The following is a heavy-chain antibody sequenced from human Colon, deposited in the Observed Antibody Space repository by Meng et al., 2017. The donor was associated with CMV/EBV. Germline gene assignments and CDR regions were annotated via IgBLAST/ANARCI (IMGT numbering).Heavy chain of an antibody. CDR2: VRYTGRT. J-gene: IGHJ5*02. V-gene: IGHV4-39*01. D-gene: IGHD1-1*01. CDR3: ARHRDHHYPNFAFDL. CDR1: GDSVISDIYY. Sequence: SETLSLTCTVSGDSVISDIYYWDWIRQPPGKGLEWIGNVRYTGRTFYSPSLRGRLTISVDTSSNQFSLKLNSVTAADTAVYYCARHRDHHYPNFAFDLWGQGILVTVSS.